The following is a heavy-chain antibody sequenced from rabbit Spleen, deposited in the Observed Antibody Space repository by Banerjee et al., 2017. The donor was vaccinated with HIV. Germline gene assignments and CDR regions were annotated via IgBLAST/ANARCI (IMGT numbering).Heavy chain of an antibody. J-gene: IGHJ4*01. D-gene: IGHD4-2*01. V-gene: IGHV1S45*01. CDR2: IHTTDGRT. CDR1: GFSFSSTYW. CDR3: ARDDADTAAFDFNL. Sequence: QQQLKESGGGLVQPEGSLTLTCTASGFSFSSTYWICWVRQAPGKGLEWIGCIHTTDGRTYYASWAKGRFTISKTSSTTVTLQMTSLTVADTATYFCARDDADTAAFDFNLWGQGTLVTVS.